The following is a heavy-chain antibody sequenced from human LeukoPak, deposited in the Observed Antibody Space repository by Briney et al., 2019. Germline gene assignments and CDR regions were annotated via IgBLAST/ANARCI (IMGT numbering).Heavy chain of an antibody. D-gene: IGHD1-26*01. CDR1: GGSISSSSYY. Sequence: SETLSLTCTVSGGSISSSSYYWGWIRQPPGKGLEWIGSIYYSGSTYYNPSLKSRVTISVDTSKNQFSLKLSSVTAADTAVYYCASWELLRVAAFDIWGQGTMVTVSS. CDR3: ASWELLRVAAFDI. CDR2: IYYSGST. J-gene: IGHJ3*02. V-gene: IGHV4-39*07.